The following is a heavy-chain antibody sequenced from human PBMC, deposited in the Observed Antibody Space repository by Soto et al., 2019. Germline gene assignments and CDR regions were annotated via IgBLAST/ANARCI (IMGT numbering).Heavy chain of an antibody. J-gene: IGHJ4*02. D-gene: IGHD5-18*01. CDR2: IYYSGST. V-gene: IGHV4-59*01. Sequence: SETLSLTCTVSGGSISSYYWSWIRQPPGKGLEWIGYIYYSGSTNYNPSLKSRVTISVDTSKNQFSLKLSSVTAADTAVYYCERVVQAGSNYGLVGHFDYWGQGTLVTVSS. CDR1: GGSISSYY. CDR3: ERVVQAGSNYGLVGHFDY.